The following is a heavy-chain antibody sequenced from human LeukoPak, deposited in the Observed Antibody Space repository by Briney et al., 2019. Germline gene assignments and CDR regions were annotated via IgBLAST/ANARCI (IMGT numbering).Heavy chain of an antibody. V-gene: IGHV3-66*01. CDR1: GFTVSDNY. D-gene: IGHD5-18*01. J-gene: IGHJ4*02. Sequence: GGSLRLSCAPSGFTVSDNYMSWVRQAPGKGLEWVSVMYSGGSTFYADSVKGRFTISRDSSKNTPYLQMNSLRGEDTAVYYCARDRAYTYGFAYYFADWGQGTLVTVSS. CDR2: MYSGGST. CDR3: ARDRAYTYGFAYYFAD.